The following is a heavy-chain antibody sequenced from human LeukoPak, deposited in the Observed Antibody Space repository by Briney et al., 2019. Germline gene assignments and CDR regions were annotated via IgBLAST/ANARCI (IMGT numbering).Heavy chain of an antibody. CDR2: IRYDGNNK. Sequence: GRSLRLSCAASEFTLSSYDMHWVRQAPGKGLEWVAVIRYDGNNKYYADSVKGRFTISRDNSKNMLYLQMNSLGTEDTAVYYCAKDRWGAVASFDYWGQGTLVTVSS. D-gene: IGHD6-19*01. J-gene: IGHJ4*02. CDR1: EFTLSSYD. CDR3: AKDRWGAVASFDY. V-gene: IGHV3-30*02.